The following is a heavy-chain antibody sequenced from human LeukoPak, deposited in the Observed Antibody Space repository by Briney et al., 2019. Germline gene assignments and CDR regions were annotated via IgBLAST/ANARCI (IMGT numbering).Heavy chain of an antibody. CDR3: AKDGDYYDSSGYPDY. J-gene: IGHJ4*02. CDR1: GFTFSHYE. V-gene: IGHV3-48*03. D-gene: IGHD3-22*01. Sequence: AGGSLRLSCAASGFTFSHYEMNWVRQAPGKGLEWVSYLSSSGSTIYYADSVKGRFTISRDNAKNSLYLQMNSLRAEDTAVYYCAKDGDYYDSSGYPDYWGQGTLVTVSS. CDR2: LSSSGSTI.